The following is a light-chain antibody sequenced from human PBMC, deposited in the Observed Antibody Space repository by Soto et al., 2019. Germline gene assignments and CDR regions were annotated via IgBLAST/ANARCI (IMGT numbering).Light chain of an antibody. CDR2: RND. CDR1: SSNIGSNV. V-gene: IGLV1-44*01. Sequence: QSVLTQPPSASGTPGQRVTISCSGSSSNIGSNVVNWYQQLPGTAPKLLIYRNDHRPSAFPDRFSGSKSGTSASLAISGLQSDDEADYYCEAWDVSLNAWVFGGGTKLTVL. J-gene: IGLJ3*02. CDR3: EAWDVSLNAWV.